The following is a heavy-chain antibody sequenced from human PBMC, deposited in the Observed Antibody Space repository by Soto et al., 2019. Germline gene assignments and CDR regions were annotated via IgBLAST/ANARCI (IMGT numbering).Heavy chain of an antibody. D-gene: IGHD6-13*01. J-gene: IGHJ6*02. CDR2: ISYDGSNK. V-gene: IGHV3-30*18. CDR3: AKGGFRKSGYSSSWSTGARYYGMDV. CDR1: GFTFSSYG. Sequence: WVLRLSCAASGFTFSSYGMHWVRQAPGKGLEWVAVISYDGSNKYYADSVKGRFTISRDNSKNTLYLQMNSLRAEDTAVYYCAKGGFRKSGYSSSWSTGARYYGMDVWGQGTTVTVSS.